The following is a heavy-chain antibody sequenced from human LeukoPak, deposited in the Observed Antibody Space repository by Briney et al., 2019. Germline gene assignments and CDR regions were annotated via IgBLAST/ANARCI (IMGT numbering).Heavy chain of an antibody. Sequence: GSLRLSCTASGFTFSDYYMSWIRQTPGKGLEWLSYISTRDNTIQYADSVKGRFTISRDNANNSVFLQMNNLRAEDTAVYYCANLDGSGWYMAEYFQHWGQGTLVTVSS. CDR1: GFTFSDYY. CDR2: ISTRDNTI. V-gene: IGHV3-11*01. D-gene: IGHD6-19*01. CDR3: ANLDGSGWYMAEYFQH. J-gene: IGHJ1*01.